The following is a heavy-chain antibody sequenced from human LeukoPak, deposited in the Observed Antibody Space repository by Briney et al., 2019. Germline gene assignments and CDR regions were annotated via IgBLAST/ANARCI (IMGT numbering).Heavy chain of an antibody. CDR1: GYSFTSYW. J-gene: IGHJ6*02. V-gene: IGHV5-51*01. CDR3: ARRIAAAGDYYYYGMDV. Sequence: GESLKISCKGSGYSFTSYWIGWVRQMPGEGLEWMGIIYPGDSDTRYSPSFQGQVTISADKSISTAYLQWSSLKASDTAMYYCARRIAAAGDYYYYGMDVWGQGTTVTVSS. CDR2: IYPGDSDT. D-gene: IGHD6-13*01.